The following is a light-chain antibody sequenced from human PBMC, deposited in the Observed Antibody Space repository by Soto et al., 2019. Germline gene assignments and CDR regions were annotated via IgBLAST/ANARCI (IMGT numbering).Light chain of an antibody. Sequence: ENVLTQTPDTLSLSLGETATLSCRASQIVAYSHLAWYQQKPGQAPRLLISVASSRAIGIPDRFSGSGSRTDFTLTISKLAPEDSAMYYCHQYSSSPLTFGQGTKVDI. J-gene: IGKJ1*01. CDR3: HQYSSSPLT. V-gene: IGKV3-20*01. CDR2: VAS. CDR1: QIVAYSH.